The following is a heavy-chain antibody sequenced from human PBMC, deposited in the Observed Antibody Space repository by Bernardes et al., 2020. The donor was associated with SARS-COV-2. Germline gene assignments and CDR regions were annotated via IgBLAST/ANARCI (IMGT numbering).Heavy chain of an antibody. CDR2: INADNPYT. Sequence: ASVKVSCKTSGRTFTNNPIHWLRQAPGHTLEWMGWINADNPYTKYSQNFQGRVTITRDTSTNTAYMELTSLRSEDTAVYYGATLFDSSGFYSDFHYWGQVTLLTVSS. CDR1: GRTFTNNP. D-gene: IGHD3-22*01. V-gene: IGHV1-3*01. J-gene: IGHJ4*02. CDR3: ATLFDSSGFYSDFHY.